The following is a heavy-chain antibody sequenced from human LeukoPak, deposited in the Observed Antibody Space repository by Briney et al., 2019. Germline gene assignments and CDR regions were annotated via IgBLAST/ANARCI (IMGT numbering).Heavy chain of an antibody. CDR2: ISGSGGST. CDR1: GFTFGTYW. Sequence: GGSLRLSCAASGFTFGTYWISWVRQAPGKGLEWVSAISGSGGSTYYADSVKGRFTISRDNAKNSLYLQMNSLRAEDTAVYYCARGYDFWSGYSPAEYFQHWGQGTLVTVSS. D-gene: IGHD3-3*01. J-gene: IGHJ1*01. V-gene: IGHV3-23*01. CDR3: ARGYDFWSGYSPAEYFQH.